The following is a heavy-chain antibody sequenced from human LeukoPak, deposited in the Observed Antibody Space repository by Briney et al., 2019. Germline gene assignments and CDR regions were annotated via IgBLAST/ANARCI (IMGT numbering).Heavy chain of an antibody. CDR1: GFTFSSYW. V-gene: IGHV3-74*01. J-gene: IGHJ4*02. Sequence: GGSLRLSRAASGFTFSSYWMHWVRQAPGKGLVWVSRTNTDESSTSYADSVKGRFTISRDNAKNTLYLQMNSLRAEDTAVYYCARDYCSGPKCYFIDYWGQGALVTVSS. D-gene: IGHD2-15*01. CDR3: ARDYCSGPKCYFIDY. CDR2: TNTDESST.